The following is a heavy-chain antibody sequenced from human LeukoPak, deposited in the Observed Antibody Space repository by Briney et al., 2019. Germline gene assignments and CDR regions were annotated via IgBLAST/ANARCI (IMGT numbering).Heavy chain of an antibody. CDR2: IYYSGST. CDR3: AREVYYDSSGYYKFDY. J-gene: IGHJ4*02. Sequence: TLSLTCTVSGGSISSGDYYWRWIRQPPGKGLEWIGYIYYSGSTYYNPSLESRVTISVDTSKNQFSLKLSSVTAADTAVYYCAREVYYDSSGYYKFDYWGQGTLVTVSS. CDR1: GGSISSGDYY. D-gene: IGHD3-22*01. V-gene: IGHV4-30-4*08.